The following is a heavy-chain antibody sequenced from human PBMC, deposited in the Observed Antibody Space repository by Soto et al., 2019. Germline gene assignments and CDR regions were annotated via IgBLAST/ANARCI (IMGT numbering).Heavy chain of an antibody. Sequence: NPSETLSLTCTVSGGSISSSSYYWGWIRQPPGKGLEWIGSIYYSGSTYYNPSLKSRVTISVDTSKNQFSLKLSSVTAADTAVYYCARQRGELLLRIGYFDYWGQGTLVTVSS. J-gene: IGHJ4*02. CDR3: ARQRGELLLRIGYFDY. D-gene: IGHD2-15*01. CDR1: GGSISSSSYY. CDR2: IYYSGST. V-gene: IGHV4-39*01.